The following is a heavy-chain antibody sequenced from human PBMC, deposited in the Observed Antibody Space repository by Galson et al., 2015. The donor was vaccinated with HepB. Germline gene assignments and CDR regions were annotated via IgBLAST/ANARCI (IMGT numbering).Heavy chain of an antibody. CDR1: GYTFTSYD. D-gene: IGHD3-22*01. CDR3: ARENPGYDAFDI. CDR2: MNPNSGNT. V-gene: IGHV1-8*01. J-gene: IGHJ3*02. Sequence: SVKVSCKASGYTFTSYDINWVRQATGQGLEWMGWMNPNSGNTGYAQKFQGRVTMTRNTSISTAYMELSSLRSEDTAVYYCARENPGYDAFDIWGQGTMVTVSS.